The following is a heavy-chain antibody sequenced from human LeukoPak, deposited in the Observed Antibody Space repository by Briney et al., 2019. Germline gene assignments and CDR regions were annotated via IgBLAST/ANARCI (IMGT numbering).Heavy chain of an antibody. CDR3: ASYYYDRSGYRTFDY. CDR1: GGSSAGYY. J-gene: IGHJ4*02. V-gene: IGHV4-59*01. CDR2: IYYSGST. Sequence: SAPLSITCTAPGGSSAGYYWNWIRQPPGQVLEWIGHIYYSGSTNYNSSCKSQVTISVDTSKNKFSLKLSSVTAADTAVYYCASYYYDRSGYRTFDYWGQGTLVTVSS. D-gene: IGHD3-22*01.